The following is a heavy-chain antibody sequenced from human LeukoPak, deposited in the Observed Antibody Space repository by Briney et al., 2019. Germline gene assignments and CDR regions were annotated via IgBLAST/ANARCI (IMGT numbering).Heavy chain of an antibody. CDR3: TKDITGYYQPIDY. CDR1: GFTFSSCA. D-gene: IGHD3-9*01. V-gene: IGHV3-23*01. Sequence: GGSLRLSCAASGFTFSSCAMNWVRQAPGKGLEWVSPISGAGVSIYYADSVKGRFTISRDNSKNTLYLQMNSLRAEDTAVYYCTKDITGYYQPIDYWGQGTLVTVSS. J-gene: IGHJ4*02. CDR2: ISGAGVSI.